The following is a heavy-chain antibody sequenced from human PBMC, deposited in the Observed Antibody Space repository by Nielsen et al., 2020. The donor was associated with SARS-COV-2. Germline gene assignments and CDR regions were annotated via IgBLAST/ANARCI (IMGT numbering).Heavy chain of an antibody. V-gene: IGHV3-13*04. CDR2: IGSAGDT. CDR3: ARGGYGWIGGGMDV. CDR1: GFTFSSYD. Sequence: GESLKISCVASGFTFSSYDMRWVRQAPGKGLEWVSAIGSAGDTYYPGPVKGRFTISRENAKNSLYLQMNSLRAGDTAVYYCARGGYGWIGGGMDVWGQGTTVTVSS. J-gene: IGHJ6*02. D-gene: IGHD3-10*01.